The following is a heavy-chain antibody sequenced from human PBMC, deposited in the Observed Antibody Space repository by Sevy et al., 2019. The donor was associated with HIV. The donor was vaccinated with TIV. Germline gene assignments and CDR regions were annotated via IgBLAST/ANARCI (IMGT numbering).Heavy chain of an antibody. J-gene: IGHJ4*02. D-gene: IGHD6-6*01. CDR1: GFTFSSYA. V-gene: IGHV3-23*01. CDR3: AIIFEYSSSSPPDY. CDR2: ISGSGGST. Sequence: GGSLRLSCAASGFTFSSYAMSWVRQAPGTGLEWVSAISGSGGSTYYADSVKGRFTISRDNSKNTLYLQMNSLRAEDTAVYYCAIIFEYSSSSPPDYWGQRTLVTVSS.